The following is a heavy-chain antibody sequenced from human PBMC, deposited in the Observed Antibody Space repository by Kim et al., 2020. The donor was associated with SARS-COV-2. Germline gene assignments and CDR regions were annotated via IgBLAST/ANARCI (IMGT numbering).Heavy chain of an antibody. Sequence: GGSLRLSCAVSGFSMNSKWMHWVRQVPGKGLVWVSRIDHEGIGTSYADSVKGRFTISRDTAKNILYLQMNSLTAEDTAAYYCGTVFEHWGQGTLGTGSS. J-gene: IGHJ4*02. CDR3: GTVFEH. CDR1: GFSMNSKW. CDR2: IDHEGIGT. D-gene: IGHD2-8*02. V-gene: IGHV3-74*01.